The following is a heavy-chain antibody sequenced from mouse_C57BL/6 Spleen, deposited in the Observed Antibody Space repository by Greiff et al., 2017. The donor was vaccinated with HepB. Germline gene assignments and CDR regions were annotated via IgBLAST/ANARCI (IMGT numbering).Heavy chain of an antibody. Sequence: VQLQQSGPELVKPGASVKISCKASGYAFSSSWMNWVKQRPGKGLEWIGRIYPGDGDTNYNGKLKGKATLTADKSSSTAYMQLSSLTSEDSAVYICARGGYSNYGYFDYWGQGTTLTVSS. V-gene: IGHV1-82*01. CDR3: ARGGYSNYGYFDY. D-gene: IGHD2-5*01. CDR2: IYPGDGDT. J-gene: IGHJ2*01. CDR1: GYAFSSSW.